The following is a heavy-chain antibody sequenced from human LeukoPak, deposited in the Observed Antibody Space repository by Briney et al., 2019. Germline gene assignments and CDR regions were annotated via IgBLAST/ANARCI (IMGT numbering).Heavy chain of an antibody. CDR2: LNSSGGGT. V-gene: IGHV1-46*01. CDR1: GYTFTSYY. Sequence: ASVKVSCKASGYTFTSYYMPWERHAPGQGLEWKGILNSSGGGTSCAQKVQGRVTITWDRSMRTGYMELNSLRSADTAVYYCARVFVPDTAIGLDYYYHGMDVWGQGTTVTVPS. CDR3: ARVFVPDTAIGLDYYYHGMDV. D-gene: IGHD5-18*01. J-gene: IGHJ6*02.